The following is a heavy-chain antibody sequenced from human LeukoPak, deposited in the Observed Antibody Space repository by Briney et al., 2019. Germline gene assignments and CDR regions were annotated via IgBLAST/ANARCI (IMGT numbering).Heavy chain of an antibody. D-gene: IGHD2-2*02. CDR2: IKPYTGGT. Sequence: ASVKVSCKASGYTFTGYYIHRVRLAPGQGLEWMGWIKPYTGGTNTAQKFQGRVTLTGDTSISTAYMELSGLTSDDTAVYYCARAQYQLLYGYYNYYMDVWGKGTTVTVSS. CDR3: ARAQYQLLYGYYNYYMDV. J-gene: IGHJ6*03. V-gene: IGHV1-2*02. CDR1: GYTFTGYY.